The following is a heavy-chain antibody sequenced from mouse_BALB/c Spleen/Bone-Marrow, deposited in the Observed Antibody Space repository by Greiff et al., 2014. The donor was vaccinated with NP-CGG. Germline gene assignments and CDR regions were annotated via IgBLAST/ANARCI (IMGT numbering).Heavy chain of an antibody. CDR1: GFNIKDTY. V-gene: IGHV14-3*02. CDR2: IDPANGNT. J-gene: IGHJ2*01. Sequence: LVESGAELVKPGASVKLSCTAFGFNIKDTYMHWVKQRPEQGLEWIGRIDPANGNTKYDPKFQGKATITADASSNTAYLQLSSLTSEDTAVYYCARYYYGSSYFDYWGRGTTLTVSS. D-gene: IGHD1-1*01. CDR3: ARYYYGSSYFDY.